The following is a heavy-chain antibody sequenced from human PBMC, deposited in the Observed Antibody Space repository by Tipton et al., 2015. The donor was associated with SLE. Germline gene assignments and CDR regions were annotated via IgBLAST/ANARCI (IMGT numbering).Heavy chain of an antibody. CDR2: ISYDGSNK. Sequence: SLRLSCAASGFTFSSYGMHWVRQAPGKGLEWVAVISYDGSNKYYADSVKGRFTISRDNSKNTLYLQMNSLRAEDTAVYYCARVAGTGYYFDYWGQGTLVTVSS. CDR1: GFTFSSYG. V-gene: IGHV3-30*03. CDR3: ARVAGTGYYFDY. D-gene: IGHD6-19*01. J-gene: IGHJ4*02.